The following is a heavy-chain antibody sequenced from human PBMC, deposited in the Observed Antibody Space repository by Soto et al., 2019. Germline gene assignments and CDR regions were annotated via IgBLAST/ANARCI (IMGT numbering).Heavy chain of an antibody. CDR1: GFTFSSYG. CDR2: IWYDGSNK. J-gene: IGHJ1*01. Sequence: PGGSLRLSCAASGFTFSSYGMHWVRQAPGKGLEWVAVIWYDGSNKYYADSVKGRFTISRDNSKNTLYLQMNSLRAEDTAVYYCARASVVTGQYFHHWGQGTLVTVSS. CDR3: ARASVVTGQYFHH. V-gene: IGHV3-33*01. D-gene: IGHD2-15*01.